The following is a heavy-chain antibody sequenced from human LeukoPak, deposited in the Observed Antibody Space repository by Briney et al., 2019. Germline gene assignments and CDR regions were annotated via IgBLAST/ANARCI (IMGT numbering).Heavy chain of an antibody. D-gene: IGHD3-3*01. Sequence: SETLSLTCTVSGGSISSGDYYWSWIRQPPGKGLEWIGYIYYSGSTYYNPSLKSRVTISVDTSKNQFSLKLSSVTAAGTAVYYCARLWSGYYTVDYWGQGTLVTVSS. J-gene: IGHJ4*02. CDR2: IYYSGST. CDR1: GGSISSGDYY. V-gene: IGHV4-30-4*08. CDR3: ARLWSGYYTVDY.